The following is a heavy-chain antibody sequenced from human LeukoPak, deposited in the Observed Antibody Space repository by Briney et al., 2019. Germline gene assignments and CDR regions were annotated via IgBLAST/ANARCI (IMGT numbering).Heavy chain of an antibody. D-gene: IGHD3-16*01. CDR2: KGDGIST. CDR3: ARGGGLDV. CDR1: GFDFSSNW. V-gene: IGHV3-74*01. Sequence: GGSLRLSCAASGFDFSSNWMHWVRHAPGQGLVWVSRKGDGISTNYADSVKGRFTISRDNAKNSLYLQMSNLRAEDTAVYFCARGGGLDVWGQGATVTVSS. J-gene: IGHJ6*02.